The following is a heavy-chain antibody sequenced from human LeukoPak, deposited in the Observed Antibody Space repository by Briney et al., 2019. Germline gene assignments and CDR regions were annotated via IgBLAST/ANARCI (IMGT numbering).Heavy chain of an antibody. V-gene: IGHV1-2*02. CDR2: ISPNSGGT. D-gene: IGHD3-22*01. CDR3: ARYDSSGYYGEFDP. Sequence: ASVKVSCKASGYTFTGHYMHWVRQAPGQGLEWMGWISPNSGGTNYAQKFQGRVTMTRDTSISTAYMELSRLRSDDTAVYYCARYDSSGYYGEFDPWGQGTLVTVSS. CDR1: GYTFTGHY. J-gene: IGHJ5*02.